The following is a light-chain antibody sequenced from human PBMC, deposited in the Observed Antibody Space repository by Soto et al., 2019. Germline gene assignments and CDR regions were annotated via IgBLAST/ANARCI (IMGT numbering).Light chain of an antibody. CDR2: GAS. J-gene: IGKJ1*01. Sequence: EIALTQSPGTLSLSPGERATLSCRASQSLSSSYLAWYQQKPGQAPRLLIYGASSRATGIPARFSGSGSGTEFTLTISSLQSEDFAVYYCQQSNNWPRTFGQGTKVDIK. CDR3: QQSNNWPRT. V-gene: IGKV3-15*01. CDR1: QSLSSSY.